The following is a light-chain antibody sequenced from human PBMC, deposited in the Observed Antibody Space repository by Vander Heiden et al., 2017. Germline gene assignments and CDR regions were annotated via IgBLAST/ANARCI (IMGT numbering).Light chain of an antibody. Sequence: SYELTQPPSVSVSPGQTASITCSGDELGDKYVCWYQQKPGQSPVLVMYQDNKRPSGIPERFSGSNSGDTATLTISGTQPMDEADFYCQAWDGSTGVFGTGIKVTVL. V-gene: IGLV3-1*01. CDR2: QDN. J-gene: IGLJ1*01. CDR3: QAWDGSTGV. CDR1: ELGDKY.